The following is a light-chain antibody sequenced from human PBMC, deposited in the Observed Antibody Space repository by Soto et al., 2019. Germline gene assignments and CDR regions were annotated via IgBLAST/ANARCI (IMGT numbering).Light chain of an antibody. Sequence: QSALTRPASVSGSPRQSITISCTGTNSDVGSYNLVSWFQQHPGKAPKLVIYEVTKRPSGVSDRFSGSKSGNTASLTISGLQAEDEADYYCFSYAGDSVYVFGTGTKLTVL. J-gene: IGLJ1*01. CDR1: NSDVGSYNL. CDR2: EVT. V-gene: IGLV2-23*02. CDR3: FSYAGDSVYV.